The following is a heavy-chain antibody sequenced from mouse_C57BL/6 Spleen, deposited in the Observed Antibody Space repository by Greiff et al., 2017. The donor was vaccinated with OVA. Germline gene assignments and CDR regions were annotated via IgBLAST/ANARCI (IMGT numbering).Heavy chain of an antibody. CDR3: ARGREGFAY. CDR2: INPSTGGT. D-gene: IGHD3-3*01. Sequence: VQLKQSGPELVKPGASVKISCKASGYSFTGYYMNWVKQSPEKSLEWIGEINPSTGGTTYNQKFKAKATLTVDKSSSTAYMQLKSLTSEDSAVYYCARGREGFAYWGQGTLVTVSA. J-gene: IGHJ3*01. CDR1: GYSFTGYY. V-gene: IGHV1-42*01.